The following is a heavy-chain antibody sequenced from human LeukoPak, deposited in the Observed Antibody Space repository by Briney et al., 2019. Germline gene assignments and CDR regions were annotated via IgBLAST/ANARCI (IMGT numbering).Heavy chain of an antibody. CDR2: TYHSGST. CDR3: ARYATSSGDFDY. D-gene: IGHD2-15*01. Sequence: SETLSLTCAVSGGSISSSNWWSWVRQPPGKGLEWIGETYHSGSTNYNPSLKSRVTISVDKSKSQFSLKLSSVTAADTAVYYCARYATSSGDFDYWGQGTLVTVSS. V-gene: IGHV4-4*02. J-gene: IGHJ4*02. CDR1: GGSISSSNW.